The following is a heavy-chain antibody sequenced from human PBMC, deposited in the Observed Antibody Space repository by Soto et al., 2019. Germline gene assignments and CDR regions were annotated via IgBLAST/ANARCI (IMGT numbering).Heavy chain of an antibody. D-gene: IGHD6-13*01. V-gene: IGHV4-4*02. Sequence: QVQLQESGPGLVHPSGTLSLTCAVSGDSINNIHWWGWVRQPPGKGLEWIGETYHSGTTNYNPSLKTRVTISIDKSKNQFSLKMNSVTAADTAVYYCAREVNSSPARGPNWFDPWGQGTLVTVSS. CDR1: GDSINNIHW. CDR2: TYHSGTT. CDR3: AREVNSSPARGPNWFDP. J-gene: IGHJ5*02.